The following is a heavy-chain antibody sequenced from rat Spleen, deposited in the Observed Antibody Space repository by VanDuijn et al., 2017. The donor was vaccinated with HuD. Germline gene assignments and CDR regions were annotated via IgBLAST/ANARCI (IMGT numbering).Heavy chain of an antibody. CDR2: ISYDGSST. J-gene: IGHJ2*01. Sequence: EVQLVESDGGLVQPGRSLKLSCATSGFTFSDYNMAWVRQAPKKGLEWVATISYDGSSTFYRDSVKGRFTISRDNGKSTLYLQMDSLRSEDTTTYYCARGGFFRYWGQGVMVTVSS. D-gene: IGHD1-6*01. CDR1: GFTFSDYN. V-gene: IGHV5-7*01. CDR3: ARGGFFRY.